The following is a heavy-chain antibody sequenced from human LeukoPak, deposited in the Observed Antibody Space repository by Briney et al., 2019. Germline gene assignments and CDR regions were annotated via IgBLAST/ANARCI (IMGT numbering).Heavy chain of an antibody. CDR1: GYSFTSDW. D-gene: IGHD3-10*01. V-gene: IGHV5-51*01. CDR3: ARTNPRTYYYGSGSANWFDP. Sequence: GESLKISCQGSGYSFTSDWIGWVRQTPGKGLEWMGIVYPRDSDTRYSPSFQGQVTISADKSISTAYLQWSSLKASDTATYYCARTNPRTYYYGSGSANWFDPWGQGTLVTVSS. J-gene: IGHJ5*02. CDR2: VYPRDSDT.